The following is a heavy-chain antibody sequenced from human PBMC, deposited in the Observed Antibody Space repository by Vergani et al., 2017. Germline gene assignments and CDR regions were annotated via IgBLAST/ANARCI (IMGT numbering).Heavy chain of an antibody. J-gene: IGHJ4*02. V-gene: IGHV3-30*02. CDR1: GFTFSSYG. D-gene: IGHD6-13*01. CDR2: IRYDGSNK. Sequence: QVQLVESGGGVVQPGGSLRLSCAASGFTFSSYGMHWVRQAPGKGLEWVAFIRYDGSNKYYADSVKGRFTISRDNSKNTLYLQMNSLSAEDTAVYYCAKAIAAAGQSRTGGVDYWGQGTLVTVSS. CDR3: AKAIAAAGQSRTGGVDY.